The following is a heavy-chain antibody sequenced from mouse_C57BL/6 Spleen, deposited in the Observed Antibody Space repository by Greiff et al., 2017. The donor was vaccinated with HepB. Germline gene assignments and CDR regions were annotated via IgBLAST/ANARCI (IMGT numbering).Heavy chain of an antibody. J-gene: IGHJ4*01. D-gene: IGHD2-1*01. V-gene: IGHV1-15*01. CDR3: TIGNFYAMDY. Sequence: VKLMESGAELVRPGASVTLSCKASGYTFTDYEMHWVKQTPVHGLEWIGAIDPETGGTAYNQKFKGKAILTADKSSSTAYMELRSLTSEDSAVYYCTIGNFYAMDYWGQGTSVTVSS. CDR1: GYTFTDYE. CDR2: IDPETGGT.